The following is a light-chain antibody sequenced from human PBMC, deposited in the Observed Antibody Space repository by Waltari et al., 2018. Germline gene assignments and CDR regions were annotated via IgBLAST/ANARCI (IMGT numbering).Light chain of an antibody. CDR1: QTVLYSSTDKNY. J-gene: IGKJ1*01. CDR3: QHYYTTPWT. Sequence: DIVMTQSPDSRAVSLGEMATINGKSSQTVLYSSTDKNYWAWYQQKPRQTPKVIIYWASTRESGVPDRFSGSGSGTDFTLTINSLQAEDVAIYDCQHYYTTPWTFGQGTMVEIK. V-gene: IGKV4-1*01. CDR2: WAS.